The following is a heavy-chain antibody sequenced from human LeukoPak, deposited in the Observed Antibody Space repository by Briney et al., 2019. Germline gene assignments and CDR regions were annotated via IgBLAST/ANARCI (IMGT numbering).Heavy chain of an antibody. CDR1: GDSLFTSSVA. CDR3: ARGKYTSFDN. V-gene: IGHV6-1*01. CDR2: TYYRSMWSF. J-gene: IGHJ4*02. D-gene: IGHD2-2*01. Sequence: SQTLSPTCAISGDSLFTSSVAWNWIRQSPSRGLEWLGRTYYRSMWSFDYAISVKSRIPISTDTSKNHFSLQLNSVTPEDTAVYYCARGKYTSFDNWGQGTLVTVSS.